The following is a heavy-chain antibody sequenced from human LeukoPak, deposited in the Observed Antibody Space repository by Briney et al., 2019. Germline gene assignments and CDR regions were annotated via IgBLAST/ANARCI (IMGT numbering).Heavy chain of an antibody. Sequence: GGSLRLSCSASGFTFSSYAMHWVRQAPGKGLEYVSAISSNGGSTYYADSVKGRFTISRDNAKNSLYLQMNSLRAEDTAVFYCARGGSPGYNNNAFDLWGQGTMVTVSS. V-gene: IGHV3-64*04. D-gene: IGHD3-9*01. CDR2: ISSNGGST. CDR1: GFTFSSYA. J-gene: IGHJ3*01. CDR3: ARGGSPGYNNNAFDL.